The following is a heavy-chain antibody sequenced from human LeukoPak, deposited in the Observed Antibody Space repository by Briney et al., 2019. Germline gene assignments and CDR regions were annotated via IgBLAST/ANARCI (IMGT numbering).Heavy chain of an antibody. V-gene: IGHV4-59*12. CDR1: GGSISNYY. Sequence: PSEILSLTCTVFGGSISNYYWNWLRQPPGKGLEWIGYIHYSGSTKYNPSLKSRVLISLDTSKNQFSLKLSYVTAADTAMYYCARGYHDVLTGLYHWFDPWGQGTLVTVSS. CDR2: IHYSGST. D-gene: IGHD3-9*01. J-gene: IGHJ5*02. CDR3: ARGYHDVLTGLYHWFDP.